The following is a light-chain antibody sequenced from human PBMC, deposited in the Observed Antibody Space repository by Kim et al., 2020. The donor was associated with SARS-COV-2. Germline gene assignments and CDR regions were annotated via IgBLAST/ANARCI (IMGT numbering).Light chain of an antibody. CDR3: QQYDGSWT. CDR1: QSISTW. J-gene: IGKJ1*01. CDR2: STS. Sequence: DIQMTQSPSTLSASLGDRVAITCRASQSISTWLAWYQQKPGKAPKLLIYSTSTLESGVPSRFSSSGSGTEFTLTISSLQPDDFATYYCQQYDGSWTFGQGTKVDIK. V-gene: IGKV1-5*03.